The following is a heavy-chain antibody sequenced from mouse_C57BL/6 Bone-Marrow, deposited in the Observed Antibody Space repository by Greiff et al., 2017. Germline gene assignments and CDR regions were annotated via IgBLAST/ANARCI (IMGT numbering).Heavy chain of an antibody. V-gene: IGHV1-15*01. CDR1: GYTFTDYE. CDR2: IDPETGGT. J-gene: IGHJ2*01. CDR3: TRLDY. Sequence: VQLQQSGAELVRPAASVTLSCTASGYTFTDYELHWVKQTPLHGLEWIGAIDPETGGTAYNQKFKGKAILTADKSSSTAYMELRSLTSEDSAVYYCTRLDYWGQGTTLTVSS.